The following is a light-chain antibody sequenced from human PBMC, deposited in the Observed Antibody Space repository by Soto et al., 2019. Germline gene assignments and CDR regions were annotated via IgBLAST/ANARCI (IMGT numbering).Light chain of an antibody. J-gene: IGKJ5*01. CDR2: GAS. CDR1: QSVNNK. CDR3: QQYNNWPPIT. V-gene: IGKV3-15*01. Sequence: EIVMTQSPATLSVSPGERVTLSCRASQSVNNKVAWYQQKPGQAPRLLIFGASTRATGIPARFSGSGSVTEFTLTIRSLQSEYVAVYYCQQYNNWPPITFGQGTRLEIK.